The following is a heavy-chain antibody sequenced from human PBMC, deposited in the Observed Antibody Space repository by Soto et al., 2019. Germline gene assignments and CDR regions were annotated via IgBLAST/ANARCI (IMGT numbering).Heavy chain of an antibody. D-gene: IGHD1-26*01. Sequence: PSETLSLTCTVSGGFISSSSYYWGWIRQPPGKGLEWIGSIYYSGSTYYNPSLKSRVTISVDTSKNQFSLKLSSVTAADTAVYYCASPITRWGGPRAFDIWGQGTMVTVSS. J-gene: IGHJ3*02. V-gene: IGHV4-39*01. CDR2: IYYSGST. CDR1: GGFISSSSYY. CDR3: ASPITRWGGPRAFDI.